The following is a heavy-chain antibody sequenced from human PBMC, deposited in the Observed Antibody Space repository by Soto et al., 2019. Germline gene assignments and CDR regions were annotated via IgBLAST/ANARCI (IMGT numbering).Heavy chain of an antibody. J-gene: IGHJ4*02. CDR3: AKSHLRITMVRGVDY. CDR1: GFTFDDYA. Sequence: EVQLVESGGGLVQPGRSLRLSCAASGFTFDDYAMHWVRQAPGKGLEWVSGISWNSGSIGYADSVKGRFTISRDNAKNSLDLQMNSLRAEDTALYYCAKSHLRITMVRGVDYWGQGTLVTVSS. V-gene: IGHV3-9*01. D-gene: IGHD3-10*01. CDR2: ISWNSGSI.